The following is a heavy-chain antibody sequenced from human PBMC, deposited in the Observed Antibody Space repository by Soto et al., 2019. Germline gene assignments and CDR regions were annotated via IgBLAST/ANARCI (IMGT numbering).Heavy chain of an antibody. Sequence: GGSLRLSCAASGLTFTSYSMNWVRQAPGKGLEWVSFIHSSSSTIYYADSVKGRFTISRDNAKNSLYLQMNSLRDEDTAVYYCARDRGYTYGFDFWGQGALVNVSS. J-gene: IGHJ4*02. CDR3: ARDRGYTYGFDF. CDR1: GLTFTSYS. D-gene: IGHD5-18*01. V-gene: IGHV3-48*02. CDR2: IHSSSSTI.